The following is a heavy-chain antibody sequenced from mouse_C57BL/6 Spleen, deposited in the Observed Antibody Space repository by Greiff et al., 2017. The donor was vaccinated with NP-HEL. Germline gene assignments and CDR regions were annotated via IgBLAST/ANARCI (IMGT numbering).Heavy chain of an antibody. CDR1: GYSFTGYY. Sequence: EVQLQQSGPELVKPGASVKISCKASGYSFTGYYMHWVKQSSEKSLEWIGEINPSTGGTSYNQKFKGKATLTVDKSSSTAYMQLKSLTSEDSAVYYCARSSYYYGSSHWYFDVWGTGTTVTVSS. CDR3: ARSSYYYGSSHWYFDV. V-gene: IGHV1-43*01. J-gene: IGHJ1*03. D-gene: IGHD1-1*01. CDR2: INPSTGGT.